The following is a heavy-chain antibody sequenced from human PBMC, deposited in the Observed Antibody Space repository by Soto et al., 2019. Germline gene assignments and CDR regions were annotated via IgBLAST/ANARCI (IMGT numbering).Heavy chain of an antibody. J-gene: IGHJ5*02. D-gene: IGHD3-22*01. CDR3: AKDRGYYDSSGYYYLRWFDP. CDR1: GFTFSSYA. CDR2: ISGSGGST. Sequence: GGSLRLSCAASGFTFSSYAMSWVRQAPGKGLEWVSAISGSGGSTYYADSVKGRFTISRDNSKNTLYLQMNSLRAEDTAVYYCAKDRGYYDSSGYYYLRWFDPWGQGTLVTVSS. V-gene: IGHV3-23*01.